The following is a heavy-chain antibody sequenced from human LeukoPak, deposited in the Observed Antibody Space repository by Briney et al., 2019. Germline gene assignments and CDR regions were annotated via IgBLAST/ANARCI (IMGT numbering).Heavy chain of an antibody. J-gene: IGHJ4*02. D-gene: IGHD3-3*01. CDR1: GFTFSTYS. CDR3: AKGGQNYDFWRFDY. Sequence: QPGGSLRLSCEPSGFTFSTYSMNWVRQAPGKGLEWVSSISGSGGSTYYADSVKGRFSISRDNSKNTLDLQMTGLRAEDTALYYCAKGGQNYDFWRFDYWGQGTLVTVSS. CDR2: ISGSGGST. V-gene: IGHV3-23*01.